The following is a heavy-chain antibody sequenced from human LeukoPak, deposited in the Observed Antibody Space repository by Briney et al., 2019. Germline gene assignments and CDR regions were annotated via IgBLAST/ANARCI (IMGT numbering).Heavy chain of an antibody. Sequence: ASVKVSCKASGYTFTGYYMHWVRQAPGQGLEWMGWINPNSGGTNYAQKFQGRVTMTRDTSISTAYMELSRLRSDDTAVYYCARALTLEMAAIVDWFDPWGQGTLVTVSS. CDR2: INPNSGGT. CDR3: ARALTLEMAAIVDWFDP. D-gene: IGHD5-24*01. V-gene: IGHV1-2*02. J-gene: IGHJ5*02. CDR1: GYTFTGYY.